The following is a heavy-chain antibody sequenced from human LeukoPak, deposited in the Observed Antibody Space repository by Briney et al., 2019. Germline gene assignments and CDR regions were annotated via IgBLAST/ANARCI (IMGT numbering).Heavy chain of an antibody. D-gene: IGHD7-27*01. V-gene: IGHV1-2*06. CDR3: ARDFSSTSNWELDY. CDR1: GYTFIDYF. Sequence: ASVKVPCKASGYTFIDYFIHWVRQAPGQGLEWMGRINSNSGDTEYAQKFQGRVTMTRDTSISTAYMELSRLTSDDTAVYYCARDFSSTSNWELDYWGQGTLVTVSS. J-gene: IGHJ4*02. CDR2: INSNSGDT.